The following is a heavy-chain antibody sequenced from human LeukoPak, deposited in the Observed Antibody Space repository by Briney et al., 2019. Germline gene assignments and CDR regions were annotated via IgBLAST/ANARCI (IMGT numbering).Heavy chain of an antibody. CDR2: ISSSSSYI. J-gene: IGHJ6*02. CDR1: GFTFNSYS. V-gene: IGHV3-21*01. D-gene: IGHD3-3*01. Sequence: GGSLRLSCAASGFTFNSYSMNWVRQAPGKGLEWVSSISSSSSYIYYADSVKGRFTISRDNAKNSLYLQMNSLRAEDTAVYYCARERITIFGVVIEPLDGMDVWGQGTTVTVSS. CDR3: ARERITIFGVVIEPLDGMDV.